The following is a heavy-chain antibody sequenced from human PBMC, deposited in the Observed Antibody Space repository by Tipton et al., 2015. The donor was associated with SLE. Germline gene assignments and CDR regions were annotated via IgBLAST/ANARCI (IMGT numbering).Heavy chain of an antibody. CDR2: INSDGSST. J-gene: IGHJ4*02. CDR1: GFTFSSYW. D-gene: IGHD1-26*01. CDR3: ARPQYSGSYLRSGAFDY. V-gene: IGHV3-74*01. Sequence: SLRLSCAASGFTFSSYWMHWVRQAPGKGLVWVSRINSDGSSTSYADSVKGRFTISRDNAKNTLYLQMNSLRAEDTAVYYCARPQYSGSYLRSGAFDYWGQGTLVTVSS.